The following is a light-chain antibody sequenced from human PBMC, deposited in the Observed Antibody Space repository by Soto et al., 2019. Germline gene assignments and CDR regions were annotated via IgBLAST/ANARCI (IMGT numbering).Light chain of an antibody. J-gene: IGKJ4*01. V-gene: IGKV1-9*01. CDR2: GAS. Sequence: DILLTQSPSFLSASIGDRVTITCRASQGISSYLAWYQQRPGQAPKLLIYGASTLKSEVPSRFSGSRSWTEFSLPISSLQPEDLATFYCQQLNSYPLTFGGGTKVEIK. CDR1: QGISSY. CDR3: QQLNSYPLT.